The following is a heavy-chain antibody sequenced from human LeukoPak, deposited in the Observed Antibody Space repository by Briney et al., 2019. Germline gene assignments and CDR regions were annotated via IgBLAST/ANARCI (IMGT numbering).Heavy chain of an antibody. V-gene: IGHV3-30-3*01. CDR3: ARVGDSSGYYYRYFDY. Sequence: PGGSLRLSCAASGFTFSSYAMHWVRQAPGKGLEWVAVISSDGSNGYYADSVKGRFTISRDNSKNTLYLQMSSLRPEDTAVYYCARVGDSSGYYYRYFDYWGQGTLVTVSS. CDR1: GFTFSSYA. CDR2: ISSDGSNG. D-gene: IGHD3-22*01. J-gene: IGHJ4*02.